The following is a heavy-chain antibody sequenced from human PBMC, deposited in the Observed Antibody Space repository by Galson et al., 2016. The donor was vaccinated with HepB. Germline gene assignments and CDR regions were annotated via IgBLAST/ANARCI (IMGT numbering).Heavy chain of an antibody. CDR1: GGSVSDYY. J-gene: IGHJ3*02. CDR3: ASLDIIVAAAHGAFDI. D-gene: IGHD6-13*01. V-gene: IGHV4-59*02. CDR2: IYYTGLA. Sequence: SETLSLTCTVSGGSVSDYYWSWIRQPPGEGLEWMGYIYYTGLATYSPSLKSRVTISLDTSKSQFSLRLNSVTAADTAVYYCASLDIIVAAAHGAFDIWGQGTLVTVSS.